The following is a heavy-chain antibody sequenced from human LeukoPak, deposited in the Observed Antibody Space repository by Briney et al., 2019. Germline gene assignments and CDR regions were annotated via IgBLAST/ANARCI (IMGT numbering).Heavy chain of an antibody. J-gene: IGHJ4*02. V-gene: IGHV3-21*04. CDR2: ISTSSSYI. D-gene: IGHD3-10*01. CDR3: AKGSSGDYFNY. CDR1: GFTFSSYS. Sequence: PGGSLRPSCAASGFTFSSYSMNWVRQAPGKGLEWVSSISTSSSYIYYADSVKGRFTISRDNSKNSLYLQMNSLRTEDTALYYCAKGSSGDYFNYWGQGTLVTVSS.